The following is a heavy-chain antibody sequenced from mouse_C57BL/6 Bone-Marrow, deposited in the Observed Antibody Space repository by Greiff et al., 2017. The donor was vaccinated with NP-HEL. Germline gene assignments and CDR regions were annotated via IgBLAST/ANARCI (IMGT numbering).Heavy chain of an antibody. CDR1: GFTFSSYG. Sequence: EVHLVESGGDLVKPGGSLKLSCAASGFTFSSYGMSWVRQTPDKRLEWVATISSGGSYTYYPDSVKGRFTISRDNAKNTLYLQMSSLKSEDTAMYYCARHQNYGSSYDYWYFDVWGTGTTVTVSS. D-gene: IGHD1-1*01. CDR2: ISSGGSYT. CDR3: ARHQNYGSSYDYWYFDV. V-gene: IGHV5-6*01. J-gene: IGHJ1*03.